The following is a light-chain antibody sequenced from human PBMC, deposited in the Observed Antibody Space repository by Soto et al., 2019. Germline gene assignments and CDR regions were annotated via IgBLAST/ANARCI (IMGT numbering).Light chain of an antibody. CDR1: QSVSSN. J-gene: IGKJ1*01. Sequence: EIVMTQSPVTLSVSPGERATLSCRASQSVSSNLAWYQQKLGQPPRLLIYGASTRATGIPARISGSGSGTEFTLTISSLQSEDFAVYYCQQYNKWRTFGQGTKVDIK. CDR3: QQYNKWRT. V-gene: IGKV3-15*01. CDR2: GAS.